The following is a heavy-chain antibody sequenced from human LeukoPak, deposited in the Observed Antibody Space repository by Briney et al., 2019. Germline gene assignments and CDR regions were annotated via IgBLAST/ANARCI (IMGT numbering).Heavy chain of an antibody. CDR2: ISAYNGNT. D-gene: IGHD3-3*01. CDR3: ARDHYDFWGGYYSPQSVFDY. CDR1: GYTFTSYG. Sequence: ASVKVSCKASGYTFTSYGISWVRQAPGQGLEWMGWISAYNGNTNYAQKLQGRVTMTTDTSTSTAYMELRSLRSDDTAVYYCARDHYDFWGGYYSPQSVFDYWGQGTLVTVSS. J-gene: IGHJ4*02. V-gene: IGHV1-18*01.